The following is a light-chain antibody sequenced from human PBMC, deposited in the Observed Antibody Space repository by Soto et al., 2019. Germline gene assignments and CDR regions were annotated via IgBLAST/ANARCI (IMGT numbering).Light chain of an antibody. Sequence: EIVLTQSPGTLSLSPGDTATLSCRASQSVYSTYLAWYQHKVGQAPRLLIYGSSTRATGIPDRFSGSGSGTEFTRTIRRLEPEDFAVNYCQQYGSSLSTFGQRTKVQVK. CDR3: QQYGSSLST. V-gene: IGKV3-20*01. J-gene: IGKJ1*01. CDR2: GSS. CDR1: QSVYSTY.